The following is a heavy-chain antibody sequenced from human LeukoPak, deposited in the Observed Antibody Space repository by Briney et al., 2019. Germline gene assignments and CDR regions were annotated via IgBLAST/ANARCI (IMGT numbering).Heavy chain of an antibody. J-gene: IGHJ3*02. Sequence: GGSLRLSCAASGFTFSSYAMHWVRQAPGKGLEWVTVISYDESNKYYADSVKGRFTISRDNPKNTLYLQMNSLRADDTAVYYCARGQQWGAFDIWGQGTMVTVSS. V-gene: IGHV3-30-3*01. D-gene: IGHD6-19*01. CDR3: ARGQQWGAFDI. CDR1: GFTFSSYA. CDR2: ISYDESNK.